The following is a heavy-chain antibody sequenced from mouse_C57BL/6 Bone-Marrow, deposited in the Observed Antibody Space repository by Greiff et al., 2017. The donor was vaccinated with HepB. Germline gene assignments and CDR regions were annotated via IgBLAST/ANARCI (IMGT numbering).Heavy chain of an antibody. CDR3: TTHFISTVVATYYCAMDY. V-gene: IGHV14-4*01. J-gene: IGHJ4*01. CDR1: GFNIKDDY. CDR2: IDPENGDT. D-gene: IGHD1-1*01. Sequence: VQLQQSGAELVRPGASVKLSCTASGFNIKDDYMHWVKQRPEQGLEWIGWIDPENGDTEYASKFQGKATITADTSSNTAYLHLSSLTSEDTAVYYCTTHFISTVVATYYCAMDYWGQGTSVTVSS.